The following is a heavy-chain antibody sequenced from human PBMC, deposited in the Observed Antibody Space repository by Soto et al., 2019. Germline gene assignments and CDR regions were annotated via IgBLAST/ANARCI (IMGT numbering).Heavy chain of an antibody. D-gene: IGHD3-22*01. J-gene: IGHJ6*02. CDR3: AEGLFYYDSSGYSVFYYYGMDV. CDR1: GGTFSSYA. Sequence: SVKVSCKASGGTFSSYAISWVRQAPGQGLEWMGGIIPIFGTADYAQKFQGRVTITADESTSTAYMELSSLRSEDTAVYYCAEGLFYYDSSGYSVFYYYGMDVWGQGTTVTVSS. CDR2: IIPIFGTA. V-gene: IGHV1-69*13.